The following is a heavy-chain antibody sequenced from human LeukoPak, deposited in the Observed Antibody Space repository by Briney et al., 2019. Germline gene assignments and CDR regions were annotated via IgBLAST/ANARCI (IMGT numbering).Heavy chain of an antibody. V-gene: IGHV1-2*02. CDR2: INPNSGGT. CDR3: ARGFYIDYGYWFDP. Sequence: GASVKVSCKASGYTFTGYYMHWVRQAPGQGLERMGWINPNSGGTNYAQKFQGGVTMTRDTSISTAYMELSRLRSDDTAVYYCARGFYIDYGYWFDPWGLGTLVTVSS. CDR1: GYTFTGYY. J-gene: IGHJ5*02. D-gene: IGHD4-17*01.